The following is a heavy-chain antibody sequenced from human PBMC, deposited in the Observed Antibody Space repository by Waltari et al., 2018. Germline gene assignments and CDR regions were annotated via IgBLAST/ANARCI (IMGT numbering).Heavy chain of an antibody. CDR1: GYTFTGSY. D-gene: IGHD6-13*01. Sequence: VQLVQSGAEVKKPGASVKVSCKASGYTFTGSYMPWVRQAPGQGLEWMGRINPNSGGTNYAQKFQGRVTMTRDTSISTAYMELSRLRSDDTAVYYCALLGIAAAGPHFDYWGQGTLVTVSS. J-gene: IGHJ4*02. V-gene: IGHV1-2*06. CDR3: ALLGIAAAGPHFDY. CDR2: INPNSGGT.